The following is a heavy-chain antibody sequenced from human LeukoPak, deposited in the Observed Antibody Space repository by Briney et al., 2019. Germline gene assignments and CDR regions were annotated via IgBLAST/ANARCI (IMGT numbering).Heavy chain of an antibody. J-gene: IGHJ4*02. CDR2: ISGSDGST. V-gene: IGHV3-23*01. Sequence: GGSLRLSCVASGFIFKNHAMTWVRQTPGKGLEWAASISGSDGSTFYRDSVRSRFTISRDNSANTLFLQMKNLRPEDTALYYCTKFDSWGRGVLVTVSS. CDR3: TKFDS. CDR1: GFIFKNHA.